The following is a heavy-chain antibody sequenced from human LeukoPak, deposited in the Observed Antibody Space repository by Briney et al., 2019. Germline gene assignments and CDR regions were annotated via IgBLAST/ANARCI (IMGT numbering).Heavy chain of an antibody. D-gene: IGHD3-22*01. CDR1: GFTFSSHA. V-gene: IGHV3-15*01. CDR3: STTYYYDSSEGY. CDR2: IKSKTDGGTT. J-gene: IGHJ4*02. Sequence: GGSLRLSCAASGFTFSSHAMSWVRQAPGKGLEWVGRIKSKTDGGTTDYAAPVKGRFTISRDDSKNTLYLQMNSLKTEDTAVYYCSTTYYYDSSEGYWGQGTLVTVSS.